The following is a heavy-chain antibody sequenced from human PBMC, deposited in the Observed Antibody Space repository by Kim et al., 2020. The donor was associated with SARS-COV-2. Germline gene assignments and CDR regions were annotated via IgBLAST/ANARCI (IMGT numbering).Heavy chain of an antibody. J-gene: IGHJ4*02. CDR3: ARDPVEMATTLNPDY. D-gene: IGHD5-12*01. Sequence: SVKGRFTISRDNAKNSLYLQMNSLRAEDTAVYYCARDPVEMATTLNPDYLGQGTLVTVSS. V-gene: IGHV3-21*01.